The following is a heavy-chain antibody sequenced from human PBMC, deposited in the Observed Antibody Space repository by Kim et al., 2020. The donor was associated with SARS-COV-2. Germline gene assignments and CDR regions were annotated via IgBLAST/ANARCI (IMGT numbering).Heavy chain of an antibody. CDR2: ISSSGSTI. J-gene: IGHJ3*02. CDR3: ARGYYDSSGYYYGGAFDI. Sequence: GGSLRLSCAASGFTFSSYEMNWVRQAPGKGLEWVSYISSSGSTIYYADSVKGRFTISRDNAKNSLYLQMNSLRAEDTAVYYCARGYYDSSGYYYGGAFDIWGQGTMVTVSS. V-gene: IGHV3-48*03. CDR1: GFTFSSYE. D-gene: IGHD3-22*01.